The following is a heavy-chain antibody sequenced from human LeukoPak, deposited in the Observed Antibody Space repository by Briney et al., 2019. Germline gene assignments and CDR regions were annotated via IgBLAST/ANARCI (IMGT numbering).Heavy chain of an antibody. CDR2: ISYSGGT. J-gene: IGHJ6*03. Sequence: SETLSLTCSVSDDSINTYYWSWIRQPPGKGLEWIGYISYSGGTNYNPSLKSRVTMSVDTSKNQFSLKLSSVTAADTAVYYCARLAISTSHYYYYYMDVWGKGTTVTVSS. V-gene: IGHV4-59*12. D-gene: IGHD2-2*01. CDR3: ARLAISTSHYYYYYMDV. CDR1: DDSINTYY.